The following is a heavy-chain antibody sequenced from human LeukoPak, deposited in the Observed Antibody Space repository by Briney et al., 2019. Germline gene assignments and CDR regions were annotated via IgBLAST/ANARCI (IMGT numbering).Heavy chain of an antibody. V-gene: IGHV3-7*01. J-gene: IGHJ4*02. Sequence: PGGSLRLSCEASGFSFSAARMTWVRQAPGKGLEWVATIKNDGSDKYYVDSVKGRFTLSRDNAENSVYLQMNSLRVEDTAVCYCVNLGYSDGGQGTLVTVSS. CDR3: VNLGYSD. CDR1: GFSFSAAR. CDR2: IKNDGSDK. D-gene: IGHD5-12*01.